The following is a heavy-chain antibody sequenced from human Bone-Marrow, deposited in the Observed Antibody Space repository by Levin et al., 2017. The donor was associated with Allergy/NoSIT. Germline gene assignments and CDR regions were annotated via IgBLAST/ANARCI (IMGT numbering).Heavy chain of an antibody. V-gene: IGHV3-7*03. Sequence: GESLKISCAASGFTLSDYWMTWVRQGPGQGLEWVAHIKKDGSYVSYVDSVRGRFTISRDNVKNSVSLQMNSLRSEDTAVYYCARDSFGWNSLDHWGQGTLVTVSS. D-gene: IGHD1-7*01. CDR2: IKKDGSYV. CDR1: GFTLSDYW. J-gene: IGHJ1*01. CDR3: ARDSFGWNSLDH.